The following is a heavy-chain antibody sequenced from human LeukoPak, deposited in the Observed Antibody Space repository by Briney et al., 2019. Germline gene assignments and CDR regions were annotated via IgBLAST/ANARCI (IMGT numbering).Heavy chain of an antibody. J-gene: IGHJ4*02. Sequence: GGSLRLSCAASGFTFSDYYMSWIRQAPGKGLEWVSYISSSGSTIYYADSVKGRFTISRDNVKNSLYLQMNSLRAEDTAVYYCARDPKTKSIAARPDYWGQGTLVTVSS. CDR2: ISSSGSTI. V-gene: IGHV3-11*01. CDR3: ARDPKTKSIAARPDY. D-gene: IGHD6-6*01. CDR1: GFTFSDYY.